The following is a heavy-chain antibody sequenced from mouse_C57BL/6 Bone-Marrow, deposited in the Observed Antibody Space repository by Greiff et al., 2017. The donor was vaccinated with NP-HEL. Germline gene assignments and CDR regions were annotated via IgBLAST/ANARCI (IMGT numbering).Heavy chain of an antibody. D-gene: IGHD2-2*01. Sequence: QVHVKQSGPELVKPGASVKISCKASGYSFTSYYIHWVKQRPGQGLEWIGWIYPGSGNTKYNEKFKGKATLTADTSSSTAYMQLSSLTSEDSAVYYCAREPLYYAYDGYYFDYWGQGTTLTVSS. V-gene: IGHV1-66*01. CDR1: GYSFTSYY. CDR2: IYPGSGNT. CDR3: AREPLYYAYDGYYFDY. J-gene: IGHJ2*01.